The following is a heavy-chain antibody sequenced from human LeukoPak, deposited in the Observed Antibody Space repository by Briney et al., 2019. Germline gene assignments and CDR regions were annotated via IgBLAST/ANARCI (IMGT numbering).Heavy chain of an antibody. CDR1: GGSFSGYY. V-gene: IGHV4-34*01. CDR3: ARLLRYNWNDGYNYYYYMDV. CDR2: INHSGST. D-gene: IGHD1-1*01. J-gene: IGHJ6*03. Sequence: SETLSLTCAVYGGSFSGYYWTWIGQPPGKRLEWIGEINHSGSTNYNPSLKSRVTISVGTSKNQFSLRLNSVTAADTAVYYCARLLRYNWNDGYNYYYYMDVWGKGTTVTVSS.